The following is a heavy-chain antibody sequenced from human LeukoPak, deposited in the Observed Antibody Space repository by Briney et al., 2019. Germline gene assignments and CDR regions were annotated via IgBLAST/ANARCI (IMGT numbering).Heavy chain of an antibody. CDR1: GGTFSSYA. Sequence: GASVKVSCKASGGTFSSYAISWVRQAPGQGLEWMGGIIPIFGTANYAQKFQGRVTMTRDMSTSTVYMQLSSLRSDDTAVYYCARDDNYGIFVNVDYWGQGTLVTVSS. V-gene: IGHV1-69*05. D-gene: IGHD4-11*01. CDR2: IIPIFGTA. CDR3: ARDDNYGIFVNVDY. J-gene: IGHJ4*02.